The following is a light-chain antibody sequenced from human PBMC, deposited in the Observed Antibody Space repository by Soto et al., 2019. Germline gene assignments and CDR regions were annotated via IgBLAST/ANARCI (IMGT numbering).Light chain of an antibody. CDR2: YAS. CDR1: QSVSTY. V-gene: IGKV3-11*01. Sequence: EIVLTQSPATLSLSPGERATLSCRASQSVSTYLAWYQQKPGQAPSLLIYYASKRATGIPARFSGSGSGTDFTLTITSLEPEDFGVYYCQQRSNWPPSWTFGQGTKVDIK. CDR3: QQRSNWPPSWT. J-gene: IGKJ1*01.